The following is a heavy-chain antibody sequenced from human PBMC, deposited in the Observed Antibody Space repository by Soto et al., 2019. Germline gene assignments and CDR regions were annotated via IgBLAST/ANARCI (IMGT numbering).Heavy chain of an antibody. V-gene: IGHV3-30*18. CDR3: AKDRGYYDSSGPAYYFDY. CDR1: GFTFSSYG. CDR2: ISYDGSNK. D-gene: IGHD3-22*01. J-gene: IGHJ4*02. Sequence: QVQLVESGGGVVQPGRSLRLSCAASGFTFSSYGMHWVRQAPGKGLEWVAVISYDGSNKYYADSVKGRFTISRDNCKNTLYLQMNSLRAEDTAVYYCAKDRGYYDSSGPAYYFDYWGQGTLVTVSS.